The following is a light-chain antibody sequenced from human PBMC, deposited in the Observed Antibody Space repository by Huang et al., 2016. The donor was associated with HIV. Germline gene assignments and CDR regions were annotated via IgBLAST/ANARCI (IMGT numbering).Light chain of an antibody. CDR2: DAS. J-gene: IGKJ3*01. CDR1: QDINNY. V-gene: IGKV1-33*01. Sequence: DIQMTQSPSSLSASVGDRVTITCQASQDINNYLNWYQQKPGKAPKLLIYDASTLERGVPSRVSGSGSGTDFTLTITSLQPEDFATYYCQHYDDLPPFTFGPGTRVDLK. CDR3: QHYDDLPPFT.